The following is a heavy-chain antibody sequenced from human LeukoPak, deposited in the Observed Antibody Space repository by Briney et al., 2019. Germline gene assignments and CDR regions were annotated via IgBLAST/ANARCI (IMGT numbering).Heavy chain of an antibody. Sequence: SETLSLTCTVSGASVCSAGYYWSWIRQPPGGGLEWVGYLYYISNTNYNPSLKSRVTMSVDPSKNQFSLKLNSVTAADTAVYYCARTQSQSGSYRYYFGYWGQGTLVTVSS. CDR2: LYYISNT. D-gene: IGHD1-26*01. CDR1: GASVCSAGYY. V-gene: IGHV4-61*08. J-gene: IGHJ4*02. CDR3: ARTQSQSGSYRYYFGY.